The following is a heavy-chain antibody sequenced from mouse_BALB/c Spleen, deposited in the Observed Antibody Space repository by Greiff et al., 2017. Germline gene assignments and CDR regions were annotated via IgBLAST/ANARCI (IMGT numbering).Heavy chain of an antibody. CDR3: ARSSYYRYDEAMDY. Sequence: DLVKPGASVKLSCKASGYTFTSYWINWINQRPGQGLEWIGRIAPGSGSTYYNEMFKGKATLTVDTSSSTAYIQLSSLSSEDSAVYFCARSSYYRYDEAMDYWGQGTSVTVSS. CDR2: IAPGSGST. D-gene: IGHD2-14*01. J-gene: IGHJ4*01. CDR1: GYTFTSYW. V-gene: IGHV1S41*01.